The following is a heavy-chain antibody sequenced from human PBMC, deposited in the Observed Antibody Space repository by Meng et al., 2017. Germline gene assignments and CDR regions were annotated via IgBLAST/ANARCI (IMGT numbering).Heavy chain of an antibody. CDR3: ARVTSSYYFDY. CDR1: GGSISSGGYY. D-gene: IGHD2/OR15-2a*01. J-gene: IGHJ4*02. Sequence: QVQLQGPGPGLVKPSQTLSLTCTVSGGSISSGGYYWSWIRQHPGKGLEWIGYIYYSGSTYYNPSLKSLVTISVDTSKNQFSLKLSSVTAADTAVYYCARVTSSYYFDYWGQGTLVTVAS. CDR2: IYYSGST. V-gene: IGHV4-31*01.